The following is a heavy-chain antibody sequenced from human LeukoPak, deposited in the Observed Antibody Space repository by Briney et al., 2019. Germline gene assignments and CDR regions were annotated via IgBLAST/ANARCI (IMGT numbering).Heavy chain of an antibody. Sequence: PSEALSLTCTVSGGSISSYHWSLLRQPPCQALDWIGYIYYSGSTNYNPSLKSRVTISVDTSKNQFSLKLSSVTAADTAVYYCAGPTKYSSGWPGIWGQGTLVTVSS. CDR1: GGSISSYH. CDR3: AGPTKYSSGWPGI. CDR2: IYYSGST. J-gene: IGHJ4*02. D-gene: IGHD6-19*01. V-gene: IGHV4-59*08.